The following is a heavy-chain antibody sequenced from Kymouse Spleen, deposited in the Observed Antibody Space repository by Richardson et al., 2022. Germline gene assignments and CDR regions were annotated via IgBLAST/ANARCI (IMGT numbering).Heavy chain of an antibody. V-gene: IGHV3-53*01. CDR2: IYSGGST. D-gene: IGHD5-18,IGHD5-18*01. CDR1: GFTVSSNY. J-gene: IGHJ6*02. CDR3: ARDGGYSYGYRYYYYYGMDV. Sequence: EVQLVESGGGLIQPGGSLRLSCAASGFTVSSNYMSWVRQAPGKGLEWVSVIYSGGSTYYADSVKGRFTISRDNSKNTLYLQMNSLRAEDTAVYYCARDGGYSYGYRYYYYYGMDVWGQGTTVTVSS.